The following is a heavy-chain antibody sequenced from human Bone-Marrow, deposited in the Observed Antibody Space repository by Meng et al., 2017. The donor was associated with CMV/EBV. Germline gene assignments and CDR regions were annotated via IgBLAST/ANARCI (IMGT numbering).Heavy chain of an antibody. Sequence: GESLKISCAASGFTFDDYGMNWVRQVPGKGLEWVSGITWNGDSTYYADSVKGRFTISRDNAKNSLYLQMNSLRAEDTAVYYCARGYSGSYYDWIDYWGQGTLVTVSS. CDR1: GFTFDDYG. CDR2: ITWNGDST. V-gene: IGHV3-20*04. J-gene: IGHJ4*02. D-gene: IGHD1-26*01. CDR3: ARGYSGSYYDWIDY.